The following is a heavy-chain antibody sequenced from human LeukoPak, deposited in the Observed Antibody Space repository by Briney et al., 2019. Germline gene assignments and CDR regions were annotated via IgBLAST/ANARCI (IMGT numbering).Heavy chain of an antibody. CDR1: GFTFSSYA. Sequence: PGRSLRLSCAASGFTFSSYAMHWVRQAPGKGLEWVAVISYDGSNKYYADSVKGRFAISRDNSKNTLYLQMNSLRAEHTAVYYCARAGIAVAGTLDGDYFDYWGRGTLVTVSS. D-gene: IGHD6-19*01. CDR3: ARAGIAVAGTLDGDYFDY. V-gene: IGHV3-30*09. J-gene: IGHJ4*02. CDR2: ISYDGSNK.